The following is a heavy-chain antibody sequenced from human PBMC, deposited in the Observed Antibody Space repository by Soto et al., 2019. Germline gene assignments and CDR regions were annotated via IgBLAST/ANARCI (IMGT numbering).Heavy chain of an antibody. Sequence: PSETLSLTCAVYGGSFGGYYWSWIRQPPGKGLEWIGEINHSGSTNYNPSLKSRVTISVDTSKNQFSLKLSFVTAADTAVYYCARAKDYDILTGYYIPPFDYWGQGTLVTVSS. CDR3: ARAKDYDILTGYYIPPFDY. CDR1: GGSFGGYY. CDR2: INHSGST. J-gene: IGHJ4*02. V-gene: IGHV4-34*01. D-gene: IGHD3-9*01.